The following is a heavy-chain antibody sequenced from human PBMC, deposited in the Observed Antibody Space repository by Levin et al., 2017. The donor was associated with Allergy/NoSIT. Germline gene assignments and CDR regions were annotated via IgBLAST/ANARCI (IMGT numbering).Heavy chain of an antibody. V-gene: IGHV3-64D*06. CDR2: ISSDGYNT. D-gene: IGHD2-15*01. CDR1: GFTFSDYT. Sequence: GGSLRLSCSASGFTFSDYTMHWVRQAPGKGLEYVLDISSDGYNTYYADSVKGRFTISRDNSNNTLYLQMSSLRPEDTAVYYCVKDRTLSYGATSACFVYWGQGTLVTVSS. J-gene: IGHJ4*02. CDR3: VKDRTLSYGATSACFVY.